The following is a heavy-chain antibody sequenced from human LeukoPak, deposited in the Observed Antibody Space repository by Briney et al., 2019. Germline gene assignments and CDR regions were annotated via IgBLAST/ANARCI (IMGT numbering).Heavy chain of an antibody. D-gene: IGHD3-10*01. Sequence: SETLSLTCTVSGGSISSYYWSWIRQPAGKGLEWIGRIYTSGSTNYNPSLKSRVTISVDTSKNQFSLKLSSVTAADTAVYYCAREAGSGFLNWFDPWGQGTLVTVSS. V-gene: IGHV4-4*07. CDR3: AREAGSGFLNWFDP. CDR2: IYTSGST. CDR1: GGSISSYY. J-gene: IGHJ5*02.